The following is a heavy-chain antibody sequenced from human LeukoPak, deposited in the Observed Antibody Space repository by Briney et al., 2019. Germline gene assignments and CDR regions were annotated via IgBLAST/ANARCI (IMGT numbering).Heavy chain of an antibody. Sequence: PSETLSLTCTVSGGFISSYYWSWIRQPPGKGLEWIGYIYYSGSTNYNPSLKSRVTISVDTSKNQFSLKLSSVTAADTAVYYCARAASPYYDFWSGYYPRDYYYYGMDVWGQGTTVTVSS. D-gene: IGHD3-3*01. CDR2: IYYSGST. J-gene: IGHJ6*02. CDR3: ARAASPYYDFWSGYYPRDYYYYGMDV. CDR1: GGFISSYY. V-gene: IGHV4-59*01.